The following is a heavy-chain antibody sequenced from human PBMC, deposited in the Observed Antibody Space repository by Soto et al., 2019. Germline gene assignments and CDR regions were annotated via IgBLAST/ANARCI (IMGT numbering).Heavy chain of an antibody. CDR1: GYTVTSYG. D-gene: IGHD2-15*01. CDR2: ISAYNGNT. CDR3: ARGTSGCSGGSCYYNYCHSHRTTV. V-gene: IGHV1-18*01. Sequence: ASVRVACKASGYTVTSYGIRWVRQAPGQGLEWMGWISAYNGNTNYAQKLQGRVTMTTDTSTSTAYMELRSLRSDDTAAYYCARGTSGCSGGSCYYNYCHSHRTTVWA. J-gene: IGHJ6*02.